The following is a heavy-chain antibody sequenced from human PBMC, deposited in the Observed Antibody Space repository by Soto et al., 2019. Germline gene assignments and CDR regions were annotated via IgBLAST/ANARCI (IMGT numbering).Heavy chain of an antibody. CDR1: GFTFSRGG. D-gene: IGHD4-17*01. V-gene: IGHV3-23*01. CDR3: AKERATTTAFDY. J-gene: IGHJ4*02. CDR2: ITDNGGST. Sequence: GGSLRLSCAASGFTFSRGGMSWVRPAPGKGLEWVSLITDNGGSTYYADSVKGRFTISRDNTKNTLFLQMNSLRAEDTAVYYCAKERATTTAFDYWGQGALVTVSS.